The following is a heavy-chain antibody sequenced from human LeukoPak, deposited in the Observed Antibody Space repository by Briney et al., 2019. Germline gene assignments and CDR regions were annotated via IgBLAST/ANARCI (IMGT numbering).Heavy chain of an antibody. J-gene: IGHJ4*02. V-gene: IGHV3-21*01. CDR3: ARAPGQGPE. D-gene: IGHD3-10*01. CDR2: MSTSATYI. CDR1: GFSLSSNS. Sequence: GGSLRLSGAASGFSLSSNSMNWFRQAPGRGLEWVSSMSTSATYIHYADSVKGRFTMSRDNAKNSLYLQMNSLRAEDTAVYYCARAPGQGPEWGQGTLVTVSS.